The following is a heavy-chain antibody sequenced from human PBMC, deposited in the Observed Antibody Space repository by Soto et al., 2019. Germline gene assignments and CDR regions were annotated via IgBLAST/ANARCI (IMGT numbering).Heavy chain of an antibody. CDR3: ARIGGGGSCPDY. CDR1: GFSFSDYY. D-gene: IGHD2-15*01. J-gene: IGHJ4*02. Sequence: AGGSLRLSCAASGFSFSDYYMSWMRQVPGKGLEWVSYIRGDSTTIYYADSVKGRFTISRDNAKNSLYLQMSSLRAEDTAVYYCARIGGGGSCPDYWGQGTLVTVSS. V-gene: IGHV3-11*01. CDR2: IRGDSTTI.